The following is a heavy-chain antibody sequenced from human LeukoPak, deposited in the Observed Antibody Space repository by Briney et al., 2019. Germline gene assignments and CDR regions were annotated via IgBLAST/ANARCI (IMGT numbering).Heavy chain of an antibody. D-gene: IGHD5-24*01. CDR3: ARHVWEMATTIVGYYYYGMEV. CDR2: IYPGDSDT. CDR1: GYSFTSYW. Sequence: GESLKISCKGSGYSFTSYWIGWVRQMPGKGLEWMGIIYPGDSDTRYSPSFQGQVTISADKSISTAYLQWSSLKASDTAMYYCARHVWEMATTIVGYYYYGMEVWGQGTTVTVSS. V-gene: IGHV5-51*01. J-gene: IGHJ6*02.